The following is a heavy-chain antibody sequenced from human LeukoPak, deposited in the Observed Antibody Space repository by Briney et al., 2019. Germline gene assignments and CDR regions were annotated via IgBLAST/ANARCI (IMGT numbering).Heavy chain of an antibody. D-gene: IGHD5-12*01. V-gene: IGHV3-23*01. CDR1: GFTFRNYA. CDR3: AKSIVATVPYESYFDY. Sequence: GGSLRLSCAASGFTFRNYAMSWVRQAPGKGLEWVSSISGSGDSTYYADSVKGQFTISRDNSKYTLYLQMNSLRAEDTAVYYCAKSIVATVPYESYFDYWGQGTLVTVSS. J-gene: IGHJ4*02. CDR2: ISGSGDST.